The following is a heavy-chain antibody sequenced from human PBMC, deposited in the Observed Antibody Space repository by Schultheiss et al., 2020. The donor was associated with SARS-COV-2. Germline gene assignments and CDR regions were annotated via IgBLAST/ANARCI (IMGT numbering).Heavy chain of an antibody. Sequence: KVSCKGSGYSFTSYWISWVRQMPGKGLEWMGRIDPSDSYTNYSPSFQGHVTISADKSISTAYLQWSSLKASDTAMYYCASGLVGATGYYGMDVWGQGTTVTVSS. V-gene: IGHV5-10-1*01. D-gene: IGHD1-26*01. J-gene: IGHJ6*02. CDR1: GYSFTSYW. CDR2: IDPSDSYT. CDR3: ASGLVGATGYYGMDV.